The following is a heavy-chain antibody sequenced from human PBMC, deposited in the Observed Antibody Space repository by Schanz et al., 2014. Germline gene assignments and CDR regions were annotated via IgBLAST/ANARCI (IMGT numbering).Heavy chain of an antibody. J-gene: IGHJ6*02. CDR2: ISSGSSYA. Sequence: EVKLVESGGGAVRPGGSLRLSCAASGFTLSSYWMHWVRQAPGKGLEWVSDISSGSSYANYADSVKGRFTISRDNAKNSLYLQMNSLRAEDTAVYYCAKGMGYCSGGTCYDYYYYGLDVWGQGTTXTVSS. D-gene: IGHD2-15*01. CDR1: GFTLSSYW. CDR3: AKGMGYCSGGTCYDYYYYGLDV. V-gene: IGHV3-21*05.